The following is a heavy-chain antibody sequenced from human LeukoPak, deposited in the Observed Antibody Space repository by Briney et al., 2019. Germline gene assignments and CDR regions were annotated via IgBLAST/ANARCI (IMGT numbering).Heavy chain of an antibody. V-gene: IGHV3-23*01. Sequence: PGGSLRLSCAASGFTFNSYAMTWVRQAPGKGLEWVSAISGSGGSTYYADSVKGRFTISRDNSKNTLYLQMNSLRAEDTAVYYCAKVPSLYCSGGSCYLDYWGQGTLVTVSS. CDR3: AKVPSLYCSGGSCYLDY. D-gene: IGHD2-15*01. J-gene: IGHJ4*02. CDR1: GFTFNSYA. CDR2: ISGSGGST.